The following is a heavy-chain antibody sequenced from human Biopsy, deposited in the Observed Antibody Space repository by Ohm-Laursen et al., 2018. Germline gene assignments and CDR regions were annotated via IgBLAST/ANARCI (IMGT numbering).Heavy chain of an antibody. V-gene: IGHV1-69*06. J-gene: IGHJ6*02. CDR1: GGTFSDYA. Sequence: SAKVSCKAPGGTFSDYAISWVRQAPGQGLEWMGGVTPIFGTSNHALKFQGRVTITADKSTSTAYMELNSLRSDDTAMYYCARDALLPGVGGMDVWGQGTTVTVSS. D-gene: IGHD3-10*01. CDR2: VTPIFGTS. CDR3: ARDALLPGVGGMDV.